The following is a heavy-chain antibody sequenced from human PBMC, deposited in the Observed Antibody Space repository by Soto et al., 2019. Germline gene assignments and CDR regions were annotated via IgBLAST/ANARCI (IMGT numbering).Heavy chain of an antibody. J-gene: IGHJ2*01. D-gene: IGHD3-9*01. V-gene: IGHV4-34*01. CDR3: ARESHDILTGPPWVWYFDL. CDR1: GGSFSGYY. Sequence: QVQLQQWGAGPLRPLETLSLTCGVYGGSFSGYYWAWIRQSPGKGLEWIGEINDRGSINYNPSLKSRVSISVDTSKNHYSLNLRSVTAADTAVYYCARESHDILTGPPWVWYFDLCGRGTLDTVSS. CDR2: INDRGSI.